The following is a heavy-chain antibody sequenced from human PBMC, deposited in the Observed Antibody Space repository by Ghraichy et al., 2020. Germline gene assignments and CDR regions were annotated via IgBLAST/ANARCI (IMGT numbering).Heavy chain of an antibody. D-gene: IGHD6-13*01. CDR2: IYYSGST. J-gene: IGHJ4*02. CDR1: GGSISSGDYY. V-gene: IGHV4-30-4*01. Sequence: LRLSCTVSGGSISSGDYYWSWIRQPPGKGLEWIGYIYYSGSTYYNPSLKSRVTISVDTSKNQFSLKLSSVTAADTAVYYCARGYSSSWPLNPFDYWGQGTLVTVSS. CDR3: ARGYSSSWPLNPFDY.